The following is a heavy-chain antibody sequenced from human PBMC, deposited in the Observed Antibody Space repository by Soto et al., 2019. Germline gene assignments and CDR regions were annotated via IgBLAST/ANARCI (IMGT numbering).Heavy chain of an antibody. V-gene: IGHV4-30-2*01. Sequence: SETLSLTCAVSGASISTGGYSWNWIRQAPGKGLEWVGYIYQTGGTSYNPSLMGRVSIFLDGSKNQFSLNVTTVTAADTAVYYCARGNSYAFDYWGQGALVTVSS. J-gene: IGHJ4*02. D-gene: IGHD5-18*01. CDR2: IYQTGGT. CDR3: ARGNSYAFDY. CDR1: GASISTGGYS.